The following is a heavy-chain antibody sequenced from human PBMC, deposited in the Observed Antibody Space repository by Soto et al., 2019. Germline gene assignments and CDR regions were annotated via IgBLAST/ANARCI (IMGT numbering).Heavy chain of an antibody. Sequence: GGSLRLSCAASGFTFSSYAMHWVRQAPGKGLEWVAVISYDGSNKYYADSVKGRFTISRDNSKNTLYLQMNSLRAEDTAVYYCAKDRSITMIVVAPDAFDIWGQGTMVTVSS. CDR2: ISYDGSNK. D-gene: IGHD3-22*01. CDR1: GFTFSSYA. V-gene: IGHV3-30-3*01. CDR3: AKDRSITMIVVAPDAFDI. J-gene: IGHJ3*02.